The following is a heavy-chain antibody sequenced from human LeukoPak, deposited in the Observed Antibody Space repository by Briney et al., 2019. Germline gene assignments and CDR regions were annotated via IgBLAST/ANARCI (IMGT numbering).Heavy chain of an antibody. CDR2: ISTVSTYT. CDR1: GFTFTDYS. Sequence: PGGSLRLSCAPPGFTFTDYSMNWVRQAPGKGLEWVAHISTVSTYTHYTDPVKGRFTISRDNRKNLLYLQMSSLGAEDTAVYYCARDGSGFNHYYYMDVWGKGTTVTVSS. CDR3: ARDGSGFNHYYYMDV. V-gene: IGHV3-21*01. D-gene: IGHD6-25*01. J-gene: IGHJ6*03.